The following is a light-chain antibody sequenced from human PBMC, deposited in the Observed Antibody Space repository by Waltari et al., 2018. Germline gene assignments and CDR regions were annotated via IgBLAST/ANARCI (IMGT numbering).Light chain of an antibody. V-gene: IGKV3-15*01. CDR3: QQYNNWPRT. Sequence: EIVMTQSPATLSVSPGERATLSCRASQRINSNLAWYQQKPGQAPRLLTYGASTRATGIPARFAGTGSGTEFTLTISSLQSEDFAVYYCQQYNNWPRTFGQGTKVEIK. CDR1: QRINSN. CDR2: GAS. J-gene: IGKJ1*01.